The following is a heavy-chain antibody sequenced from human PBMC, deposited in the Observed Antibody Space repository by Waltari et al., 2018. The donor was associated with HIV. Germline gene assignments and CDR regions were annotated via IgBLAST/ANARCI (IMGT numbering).Heavy chain of an antibody. CDR1: GGSFSGYY. CDR2: INHSGST. CDR3: ARAIYGSGSRTPDY. Sequence: QVQLQQWGAGLLKPSETLSLTCAVYGGSFSGYYWSWIRQPPGKGLEWIGEINHSGSTNYNPSLKSRVTISVDTSKNQFSLKLSSVTAADTAVYYCARAIYGSGSRTPDYWGQGTLVTVSS. J-gene: IGHJ4*02. D-gene: IGHD3-10*01. V-gene: IGHV4-34*01.